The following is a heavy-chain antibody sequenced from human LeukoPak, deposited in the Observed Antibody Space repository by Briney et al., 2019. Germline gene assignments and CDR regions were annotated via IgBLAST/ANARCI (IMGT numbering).Heavy chain of an antibody. Sequence: PGGSLRLSCAASGFTFSRYWMHWVRQVPGKGLVRVSRVNPDGGSTTYADSVKGRFTSSRDNAKNTLYLQMNRLRVEDTAVYYCGRGGSYGDYWGQGILVTVSS. V-gene: IGHV3-74*03. J-gene: IGHJ4*02. CDR1: GFTFSRYW. CDR3: GRGGSYGDY. D-gene: IGHD3-16*01. CDR2: VNPDGGST.